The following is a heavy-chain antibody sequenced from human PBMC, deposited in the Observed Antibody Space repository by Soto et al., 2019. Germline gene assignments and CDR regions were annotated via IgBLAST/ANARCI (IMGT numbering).Heavy chain of an antibody. V-gene: IGHV1-18*04. CDR3: ARVVEQWLVFYYFEY. J-gene: IGHJ4*02. D-gene: IGHD6-19*01. CDR1: GYTFTSHG. CDR2: IRPYSGHT. Sequence: QVQLVQSGPEVKNPGTSVKVSCKASGYTFTSHGISWVRQAPGQGLEWMGWIRPYSGHTNYTQKLQDRVTMTTDTSTGTAYMELRRLRSDDTAVYYCARVVEQWLVFYYFEYWGQGTLVTVSS.